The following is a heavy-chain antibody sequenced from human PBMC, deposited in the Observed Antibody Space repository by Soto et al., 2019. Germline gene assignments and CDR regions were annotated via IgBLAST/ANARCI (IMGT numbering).Heavy chain of an antibody. D-gene: IGHD3-9*01. CDR2: ISYDGSNK. J-gene: IGHJ5*02. CDR3: ARDGAQRYFDWLRSSFNWFDP. Sequence: QVQLVESGGGVVQPGRSLRLSCAASGFTFSSYAMHWVRQAPGKGLEWVAVISYDGSNKYYADSVKGRFTISRDNSKNTLYLQMNSLRAEDTAVYYCARDGAQRYFDWLRSSFNWFDPWGQGTLVTVSS. CDR1: GFTFSSYA. V-gene: IGHV3-30-3*01.